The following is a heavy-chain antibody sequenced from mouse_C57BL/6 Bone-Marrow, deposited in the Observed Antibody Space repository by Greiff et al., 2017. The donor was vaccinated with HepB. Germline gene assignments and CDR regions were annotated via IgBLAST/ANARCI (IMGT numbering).Heavy chain of an antibody. D-gene: IGHD2-4*01. CDR2: IYPRSGNT. Sequence: QVQLKESGAELARPGASVKLSCKASGYTFTSYGISWVKQRTGQGLEWIGEIYPRSGNTYYNEKFKGKATLTADKSSSTAYMELRSLTSEDSAVYFCARLRDYDDAMDYWGQGTSVTVSS. J-gene: IGHJ4*01. CDR3: ARLRDYDDAMDY. V-gene: IGHV1-81*01. CDR1: GYTFTSYG.